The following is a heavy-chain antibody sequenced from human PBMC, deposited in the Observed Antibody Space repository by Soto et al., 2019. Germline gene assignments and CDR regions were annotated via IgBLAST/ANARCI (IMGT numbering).Heavy chain of an antibody. J-gene: IGHJ4*02. D-gene: IGHD2-2*01. V-gene: IGHV3-33*01. CDR3: ARDRQTGVVPAAIAY. CDR2: IWYDGSNK. Sequence: GGSLRLSCAASGFTSSSYGMHWVRQAPGKGLEWVAVIWYDGSNKYYADSVKGRFTISRDNSKNTLYLQMNSLRAEDTAVYYCARDRQTGVVPAAIAYWGQGTLVTVPQ. CDR1: GFTSSSYG.